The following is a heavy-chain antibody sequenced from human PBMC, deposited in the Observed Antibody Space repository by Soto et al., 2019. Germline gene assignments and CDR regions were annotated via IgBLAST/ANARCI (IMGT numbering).Heavy chain of an antibody. J-gene: IGHJ4*02. CDR1: GYSFTNYY. Sequence: QVQLMQSGAEVKKPGASVKVSCKTSGYSFTNYYIHWVRQAPGQGLEWMGIINPSGGSTSYAQKFQGRVTMTRDTATSTVYMELSSLRSEDTAVYYCSRGIDYFDYWGQGTLVTVSS. V-gene: IGHV1-46*03. CDR3: SRGIDYFDY. CDR2: INPSGGST.